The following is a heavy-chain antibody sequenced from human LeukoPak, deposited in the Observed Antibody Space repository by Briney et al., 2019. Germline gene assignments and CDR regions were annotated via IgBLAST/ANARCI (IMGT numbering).Heavy chain of an antibody. J-gene: IGHJ5*02. V-gene: IGHV1-2*02. CDR3: ARNFDMKGFDP. CDR2: INSDSGFT. CDR1: GYTFTGYY. D-gene: IGHD3-9*01. Sequence: ASVKVSCKASGYTFTGYYMNWVRQAPGQGLEWMGWINSDSGFTKYAQKFQGRVTMTRDTSITTVYMDLARLTSDDTAVYYCARNFDMKGFDPWGQGTLVTVSS.